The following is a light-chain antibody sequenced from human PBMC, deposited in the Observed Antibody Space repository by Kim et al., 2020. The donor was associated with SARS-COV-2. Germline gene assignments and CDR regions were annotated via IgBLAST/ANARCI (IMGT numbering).Light chain of an antibody. J-gene: IGLJ2*01. CDR2: QDS. V-gene: IGLV3-1*01. Sequence: SYELPQPPSVSVSPGQTASITCSGDKLGDKYACWYQQKPGQSPVLVIYQDSKRPSGIPERFSGSNSGNTATLTISGTQAMDEADYYCQAWDSSIHVVFGG. CDR3: QAWDSSIHVV. CDR1: KLGDKY.